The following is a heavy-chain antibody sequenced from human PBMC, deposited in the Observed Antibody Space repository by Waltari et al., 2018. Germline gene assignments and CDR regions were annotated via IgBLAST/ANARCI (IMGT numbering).Heavy chain of an antibody. CDR2: IYYSGST. Sequence: QVQLQESGPALVKPSETLSLTCTVSGGSINNNYWSWIRLPPGKGLEWIGYIYYSGSTNYNPSLKSRVPMSVDTSKNHFSLSLRSVTAADTAVYYCARYDFLSGHHDAFDIWGQGAMVTVSS. V-gene: IGHV4-59*12. J-gene: IGHJ3*02. CDR3: ARYDFLSGHHDAFDI. D-gene: IGHD3-3*01. CDR1: GGSINNNY.